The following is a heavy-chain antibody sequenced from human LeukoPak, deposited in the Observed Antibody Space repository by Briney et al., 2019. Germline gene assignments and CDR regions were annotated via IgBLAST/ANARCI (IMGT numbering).Heavy chain of an antibody. CDR2: ISGGGGST. D-gene: IGHD3-10*01. CDR1: GFTFSNYA. V-gene: IGHV3-23*01. CDR3: ARDSRGSFDY. J-gene: IGHJ4*02. Sequence: PGGPLRLSCAAPGFTFSNYAMSWVRQAPGKGLEWVSGISGGGGSTYYADSVKGRFTISRDNSKNTLYLQMNSLRAEDTAVYYCARDSRGSFDYWGQGTLVTVSS.